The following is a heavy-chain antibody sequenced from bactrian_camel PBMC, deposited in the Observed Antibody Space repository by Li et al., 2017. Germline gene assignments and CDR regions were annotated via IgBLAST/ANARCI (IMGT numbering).Heavy chain of an antibody. CDR1: GDMYSSYC. Sequence: HVQLVESGGGSVQTGGSLRLSCAASGDMYSSYCMGWFRQAPGKEREGVAAISAVGHRIEYADSVRGRFTISQDNAKPMLYLQMNALKPEDTAMYYCAADLVTGGNWRSIDHWSYWGQGTQVTVS. V-gene: IGHV3-3*01. J-gene: IGHJ4*01. CDR2: ISAVGHRI. CDR3: AADLVTGGNWRSIDHWSY. D-gene: IGHD7*01.